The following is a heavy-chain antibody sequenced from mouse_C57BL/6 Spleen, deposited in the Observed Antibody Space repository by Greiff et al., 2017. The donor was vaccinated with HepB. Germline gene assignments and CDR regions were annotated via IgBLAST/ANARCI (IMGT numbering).Heavy chain of an antibody. V-gene: IGHV1-80*01. D-gene: IGHD2-4*01. CDR1: GYAFSSYW. Sequence: VQLQQSGAELVKPGASVKISCKASGYAFSSYWMNWVKQRPGKGLEWIGQIYPGDGDTNYNGKFKGKATLTADKSSSTAYMQLSSLTSEDSAVYFCARDDYGEGAWVAYWGQGTLVTVSA. CDR3: ARDDYGEGAWVAY. J-gene: IGHJ3*01. CDR2: IYPGDGDT.